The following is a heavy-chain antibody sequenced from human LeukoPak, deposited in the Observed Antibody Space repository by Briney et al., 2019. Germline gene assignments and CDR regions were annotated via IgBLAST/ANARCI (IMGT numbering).Heavy chain of an antibody. CDR1: GGSLSSGGYY. J-gene: IGHJ4*02. D-gene: IGHD3-10*01. CDR2: IYYSGST. Sequence: TLSLTCTVSGGSLSSGGYYWSWIRQHPGKGLEWIGYIYYSGSTYYNPSLKSRVTISVDTSKNQFSLKLSSVTAADPAVYYLSKDPRGGDYWCYPFDYWGQGTLVTVSS. CDR3: SKDPRGGDYWCYPFDY. V-gene: IGHV4-31*03.